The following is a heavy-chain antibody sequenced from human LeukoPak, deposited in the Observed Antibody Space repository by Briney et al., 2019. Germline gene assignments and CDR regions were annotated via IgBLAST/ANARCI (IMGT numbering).Heavy chain of an antibody. CDR3: ARDLMRDDFWRVTDY. CDR1: GFTFDDYA. CDR2: ISWNSGSI. J-gene: IGHJ4*02. D-gene: IGHD3-3*01. V-gene: IGHV3-9*01. Sequence: PGGSLRLSCAASGFTFDDYAMHWVRQAPGKGLEWVSGISWNSGSIGYADSVKGRFTISRDNAKNSLYLQMNSLRAEDAAVYYCARDLMRDDFWRVTDYWGQGTLVTVSS.